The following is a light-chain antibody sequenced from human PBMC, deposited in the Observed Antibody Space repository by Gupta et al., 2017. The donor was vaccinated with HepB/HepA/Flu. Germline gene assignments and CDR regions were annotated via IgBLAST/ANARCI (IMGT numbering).Light chain of an antibody. CDR3: QQNYNSPHT. Sequence: DIQINQSPSSLSASVGDRVTITCRASQSISSHLNWYQQTQGKAPKVLIYDASTLQSGVPSRFSGRGSGTDFTLTISSLQPEDFASYYCQQNYNSPHTFGRGTKLEIK. V-gene: IGKV1-39*01. CDR2: DAS. J-gene: IGKJ2*01. CDR1: QSISSH.